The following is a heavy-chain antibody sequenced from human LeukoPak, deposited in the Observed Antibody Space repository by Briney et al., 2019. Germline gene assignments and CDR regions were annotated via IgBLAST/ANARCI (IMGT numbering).Heavy chain of an antibody. CDR2: IYPGDSDS. J-gene: IGHJ3*01. Sequence: GESLKISCKGSGYNFTSYWIGWVRQMPGKGLEWMGIIYPGDSDSRHSPSLQGQVTISADKSISTAYLQWNSLKASDTAMYYCARGHHVVVATATWASDAFDLWGQGTMVTVSS. CDR3: ARGHHVVVATATWASDAFDL. V-gene: IGHV5-51*01. CDR1: GYNFTSYW. D-gene: IGHD2-21*02.